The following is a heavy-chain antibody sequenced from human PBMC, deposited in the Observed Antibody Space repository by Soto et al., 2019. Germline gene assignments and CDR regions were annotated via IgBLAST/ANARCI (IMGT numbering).Heavy chain of an antibody. J-gene: IGHJ6*02. D-gene: IGHD3-3*01. CDR3: ARDVYAPSYNHFSSGTTDV. V-gene: IGHV3-48*02. CDR1: GFTFSSYR. Sequence: GGSLRLSCAASGFTFSSYRMNWVRQAPGKGLEWVSYISSSSSTIYYADSVKGRFTISRDNAKNSLYLQMNSLRDEDTAVYYCARDVYAPSYNHFSSGTTDVWGPGTTVTVS. CDR2: ISSSSSTI.